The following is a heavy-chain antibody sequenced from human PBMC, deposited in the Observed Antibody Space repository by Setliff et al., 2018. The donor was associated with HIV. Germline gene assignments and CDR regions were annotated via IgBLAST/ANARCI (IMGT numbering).Heavy chain of an antibody. D-gene: IGHD1-26*01. Sequence: ASVKVSCKASGYTFTGYYLHWVRQAPGQGLQWMGRLNPKTGVAHFAQTFQGRVTMTRDTSIGIAFMELSRVKSADTAVYFCARGTVVGATIYYSDYWGQGTLVTVSS. CDR3: ARGTVVGATIYYSDY. J-gene: IGHJ4*02. CDR2: LNPKTGVA. V-gene: IGHV1-2*06. CDR1: GYTFTGYY.